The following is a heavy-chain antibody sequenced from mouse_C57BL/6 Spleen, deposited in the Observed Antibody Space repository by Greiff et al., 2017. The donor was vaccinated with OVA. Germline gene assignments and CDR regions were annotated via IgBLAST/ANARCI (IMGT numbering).Heavy chain of an antibody. D-gene: IGHD1-1*01. CDR1: GYTFTSYW. J-gene: IGHJ1*03. V-gene: IGHV1-55*01. Sequence: VQLQQPGAELVKPGASVKMSCKASGYTFTSYWITWVKQRPGQGLEWIGDIYPGSGSTNYNEKFKSKATLTVDTSSSTAYMQLSSLTSEDSAVYYCARIITTVVAPNFDVWGTGTTVTVSS. CDR2: IYPGSGST. CDR3: ARIITTVVAPNFDV.